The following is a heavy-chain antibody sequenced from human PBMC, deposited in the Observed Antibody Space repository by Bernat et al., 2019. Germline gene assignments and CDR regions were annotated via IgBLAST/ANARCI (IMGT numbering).Heavy chain of an antibody. J-gene: IGHJ4*02. CDR2: ISGSGDST. Sequence: EVQLLESGGGLVQPGGSLRLSCAASGFTFSNYAMSWVRQAPGKELEWVSTISGSGDSTYYADSVKGRFTISRDNSKNTLFLQMNSLRAEDTALYYGAKDRRVVTGVGRQNFDHWGQGSLVTVSS. CDR1: GFTFSNYA. D-gene: IGHD2-21*02. CDR3: AKDRRVVTGVGRQNFDH. V-gene: IGHV3-23*01.